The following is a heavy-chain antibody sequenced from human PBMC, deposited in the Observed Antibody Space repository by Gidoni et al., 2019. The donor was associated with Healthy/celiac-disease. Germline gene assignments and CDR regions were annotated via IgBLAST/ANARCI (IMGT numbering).Heavy chain of an antibody. CDR1: GFTFSSYS. D-gene: IGHD3-22*01. V-gene: IGHV3-21*01. Sequence: EVQLVESGGGLVKPGGSLRLSCAASGFTFSSYSMNWVRQAPGKGLEWVSSISSSSSYIYYADSVKGRFTISRDNAKNSLYLQMNSLRAEDTAVYYCARESAAPYYYDSTVHFDAFDIWGQGTMVTVSS. CDR2: ISSSSSYI. J-gene: IGHJ3*02. CDR3: ARESAAPYYYDSTVHFDAFDI.